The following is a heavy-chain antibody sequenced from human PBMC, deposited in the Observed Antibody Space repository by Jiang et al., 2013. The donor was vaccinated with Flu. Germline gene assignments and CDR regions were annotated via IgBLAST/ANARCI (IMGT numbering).Heavy chain of an antibody. CDR1: TFTSYY. Sequence: TFTSYYMHWVRQAPGQGLEWMGIINPSGGSTSYAQKFQGRVTMTRDTSTSTVYMELSSLRSEDTAVYYCARGGVSIAARGPSDYWGQGTLVTVSS. V-gene: IGHV1-46*01. CDR2: INPSGGST. CDR3: ARGGVSIAARGPSDY. D-gene: IGHD6-6*01. J-gene: IGHJ4*02.